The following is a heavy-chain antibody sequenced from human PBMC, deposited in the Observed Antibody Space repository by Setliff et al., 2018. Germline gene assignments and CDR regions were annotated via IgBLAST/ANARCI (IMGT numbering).Heavy chain of an antibody. CDR3: ARGDYYDSSGYFTDAFDI. CDR2: IKQDGSEK. Sequence: VGSLRLSCAASGFTFSNYWMSWVRQAPGKGLEWVANIKQDGSEKYYVDSVKGRFTISRDNAKNSLSLQMNSLRAEDTAVYYCARGDYYDSSGYFTDAFDIWGQGTMVT. CDR1: GFTFSNYW. V-gene: IGHV3-7*01. J-gene: IGHJ3*02. D-gene: IGHD3-22*01.